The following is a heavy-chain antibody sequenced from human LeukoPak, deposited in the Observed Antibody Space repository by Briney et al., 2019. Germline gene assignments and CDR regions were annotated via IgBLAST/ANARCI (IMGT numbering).Heavy chain of an antibody. D-gene: IGHD4-23*01. V-gene: IGHV3-33*01. CDR3: ARSGGNLDC. Sequence: GRSLRLSCAASGFTFSSHGMHWVRQAPGKGLEWVAVIWYDGSDKYYADSVKGRFTISRDNAKDSLYLQMNSLRAEDTAVYYCARSGGNLDCWGQGSLVTVSS. J-gene: IGHJ4*02. CDR1: GFTFSSHG. CDR2: IWYDGSDK.